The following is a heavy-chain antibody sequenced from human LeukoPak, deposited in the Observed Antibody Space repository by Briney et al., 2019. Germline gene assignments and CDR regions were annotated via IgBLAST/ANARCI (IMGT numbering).Heavy chain of an antibody. Sequence: ASVKVSCKASGYTFTGYYMHWVRQAPGQGLEWMGWINPNSGGTNYAQKFQGRVTMTRDTSISTAYMELSRLRSDDTAVYYCAGDVTNYDSSGYYPDYWGQGTLVTVSS. CDR3: AGDVTNYDSSGYYPDY. CDR2: INPNSGGT. J-gene: IGHJ4*02. CDR1: GYTFTGYY. D-gene: IGHD3-22*01. V-gene: IGHV1-2*02.